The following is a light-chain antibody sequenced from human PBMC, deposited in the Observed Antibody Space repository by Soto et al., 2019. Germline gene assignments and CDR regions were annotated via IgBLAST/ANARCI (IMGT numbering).Light chain of an antibody. V-gene: IGKV4-1*01. CDR2: WAS. J-gene: IGKJ4*01. CDR1: QIFLYSFNNQSY. CDR3: QQYYSTPLT. Sequence: IVMTQSPDSLAVSLGERATINCKSSQIFLYSFNNQSYVTWYQQRPGQPPKLLIYWASTRESGVPDRFSGSGSGTDFTLTISSLQAEDVAVYYCQQYYSTPLTFGGGTKWIS.